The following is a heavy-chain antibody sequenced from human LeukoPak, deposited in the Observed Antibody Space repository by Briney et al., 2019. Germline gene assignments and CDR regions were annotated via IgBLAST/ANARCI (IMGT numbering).Heavy chain of an antibody. J-gene: IGHJ4*02. D-gene: IGHD6-13*01. CDR3: AREPTTAAGSSYFDY. CDR2: IYYSGST. V-gene: IGHV4-59*01. CDR1: GGSISSYY. Sequence: PSETLSLTCTLSGGSISSYYWSWIRQPPGKGLEWLGYIYYSGSTSYNPSLKGRVTILVDTSKNQFSLKLSSVTAADTAVYYCAREPTTAAGSSYFDYWGQGTLVTVSS.